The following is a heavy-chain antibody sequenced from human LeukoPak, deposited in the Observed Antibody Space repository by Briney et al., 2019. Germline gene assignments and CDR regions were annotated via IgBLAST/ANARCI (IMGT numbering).Heavy chain of an antibody. J-gene: IGHJ5*02. Sequence: SETLSLTCTISGGSISTYYWSWIRQPAGKGLEWIGRIYTSGSTNYNPSLKSRVTMSVDTSKNQFSLKLTSVTAADTAVYYCARDSYYYDSSGYWTYNWFDPWGQGTLVTVSS. CDR3: ARDSYYYDSSGYWTYNWFDP. CDR1: GGSISTYY. D-gene: IGHD3-22*01. V-gene: IGHV4-4*07. CDR2: IYTSGST.